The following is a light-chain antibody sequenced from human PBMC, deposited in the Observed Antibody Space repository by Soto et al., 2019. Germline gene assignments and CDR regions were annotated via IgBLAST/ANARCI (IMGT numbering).Light chain of an antibody. J-gene: IGLJ1*01. Sequence: QSALTQPASVSGSPGQSITISCTGTSGDIGSYNRVSWYQQHPGKAPKLIIYEVTERPSGVSSRFSGSKSDNTASLTISGLQAEDEADYYCSSYAGFNPFAYVFGTGTKLTVL. CDR1: SGDIGSYNR. CDR2: EVT. V-gene: IGLV2-23*02. CDR3: SSYAGFNPFAYV.